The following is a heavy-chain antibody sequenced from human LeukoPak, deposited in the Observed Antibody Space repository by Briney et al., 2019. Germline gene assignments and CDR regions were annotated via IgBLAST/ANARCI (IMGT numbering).Heavy chain of an antibody. V-gene: IGHV3-23*01. D-gene: IGHD2-15*01. CDR3: AKDLSGSCYGY. CDR1: GFTFSSYA. Sequence: GGSLRLSCAASGFTFSSYAVSWVRQAPGKGLEWVSAISGSGGSTYYADSVKGRFTISRDNSKNTLYLQMNSLRAEDTAVYYCAKDLSGSCYGYWGQGTLVTVSS. CDR2: ISGSGGST. J-gene: IGHJ4*02.